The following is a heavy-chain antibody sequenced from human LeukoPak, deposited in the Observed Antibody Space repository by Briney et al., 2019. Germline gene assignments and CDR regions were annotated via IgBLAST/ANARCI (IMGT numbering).Heavy chain of an antibody. Sequence: ASVKVSCKASGYTFTGYYMHWVRQVPGQGLEWMGWINPNSGGTNYAQKFQGRVTMTRDTSISTAYMELSRLRSDDTAVYYCARATRVWFGELYPSPPYYWGQGTLVTVSS. CDR2: INPNSGGT. V-gene: IGHV1-2*02. D-gene: IGHD3-10*01. J-gene: IGHJ4*02. CDR3: ARATRVWFGELYPSPPYY. CDR1: GYTFTGYY.